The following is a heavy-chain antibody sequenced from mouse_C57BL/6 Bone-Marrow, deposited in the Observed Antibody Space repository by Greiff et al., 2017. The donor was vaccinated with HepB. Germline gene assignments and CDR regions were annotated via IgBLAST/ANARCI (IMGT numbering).Heavy chain of an antibody. Sequence: EVMLVESGGGLVQPGGSMKLSCVASGFTFSNYWMNWVRQSPEKGLEWVAQIRLKSDNYATHYAESVKGRFTISRDDSKSSVYLQMNNLRAEDTGIYYCIYGSSYSYWGQGTTLTVSS. CDR2: IRLKSDNYAT. J-gene: IGHJ2*01. D-gene: IGHD1-1*01. CDR3: IYGSSYSY. V-gene: IGHV6-3*01. CDR1: GFTFSNYW.